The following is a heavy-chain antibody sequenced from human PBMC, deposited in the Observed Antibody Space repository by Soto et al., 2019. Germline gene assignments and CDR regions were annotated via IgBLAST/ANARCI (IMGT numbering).Heavy chain of an antibody. J-gene: IGHJ4*02. CDR3: ARENVLSYVDTAMVDYFDY. V-gene: IGHV1-18*01. CDR1: GYTFTTYG. D-gene: IGHD5-18*01. CDR2: ISGYNGDT. Sequence: GASVKVSFKASGYTFTTYGISWLRQAPGQGLEWMGWISGYNGDTNYAQKFQGRVTMTTDTSTSTAYMELRSLRPDDTAVYYCARENVLSYVDTAMVDYFDYWGQGTLVTVSS.